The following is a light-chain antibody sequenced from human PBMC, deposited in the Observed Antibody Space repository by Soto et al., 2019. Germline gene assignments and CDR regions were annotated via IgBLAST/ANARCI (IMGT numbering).Light chain of an antibody. CDR3: GTWDSSLSAYV. CDR2: DNN. V-gene: IGLV1-51*01. Sequence: SALTQPPSVSAAPGQKVTLSCSGSSSNIGNNYVSWYQQLPGTAPKLLIYDNNKRPSGIPDRFSGSKSGTSATLGITGLQTGDEADYYCGTWDSSLSAYVFGTGTKVTVL. J-gene: IGLJ1*01. CDR1: SSNIGNNY.